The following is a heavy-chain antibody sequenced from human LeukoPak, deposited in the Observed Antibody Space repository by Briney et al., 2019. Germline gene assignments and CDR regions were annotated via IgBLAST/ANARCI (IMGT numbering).Heavy chain of an antibody. V-gene: IGHV1-69*01. CDR1: GGTFSSYA. CDR3: ARDPLAYCGGDCYYSYGMDV. J-gene: IGHJ6*02. Sequence: SVKVSSKASGGTFSSYAISWVRQAPGQGLEWMGGIIPIFGTANYAQKFQGRVTITADESTSTAYMELSSLRSEDTAVYYCARDPLAYCGGDCYYSYGMDVWGQGTTVTVSS. CDR2: IIPIFGTA. D-gene: IGHD2-21*02.